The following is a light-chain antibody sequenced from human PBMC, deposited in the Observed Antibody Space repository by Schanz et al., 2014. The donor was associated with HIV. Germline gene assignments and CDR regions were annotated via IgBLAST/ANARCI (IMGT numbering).Light chain of an antibody. Sequence: QSALTQPASVSGSPGQSITISCTGTSSDVGGYNYVSWYQQHPGKAPKLMIYDVSNRPSGVPARFSGSKSGNTASLTVSGLQAEDEADYYCSSFAGNNKLLFGGGTKLTVL. V-gene: IGLV2-8*01. J-gene: IGLJ2*01. CDR2: DVS. CDR3: SSFAGNNKLL. CDR1: SSDVGGYNY.